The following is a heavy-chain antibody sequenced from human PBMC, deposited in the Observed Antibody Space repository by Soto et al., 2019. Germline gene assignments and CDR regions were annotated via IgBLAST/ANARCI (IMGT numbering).Heavy chain of an antibody. J-gene: IGHJ4*02. CDR2: ISSSGSTI. D-gene: IGHD6-6*01. CDR3: ARDEARPLGY. Sequence: GGSLRLSCAASGFTFSSYGMHWVRQAPGKGLEWVSYISSSGSTIYYADSVKGRFTISRDNAKNSLYLQMNSLRAEDTAVYYCARDEARPLGYWGQGTLVTVSS. CDR1: GFTFSSYG. V-gene: IGHV3-48*04.